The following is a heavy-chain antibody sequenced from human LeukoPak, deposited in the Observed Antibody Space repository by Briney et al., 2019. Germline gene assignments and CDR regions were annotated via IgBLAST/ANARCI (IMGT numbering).Heavy chain of an antibody. CDR2: IRNDGSNK. J-gene: IGHJ6*03. D-gene: IGHD3-9*01. V-gene: IGHV3-30*02. Sequence: GGSLRLSCAASGFTFSNHGMNWVRQAPGKGLEWVSFIRNDGSNKYYADSVKGRFTISRDNSKNTLYLQVNSLRAEDTAVYYCARDGWGYDILTGYYRTYYMDVWGKGTTVTISS. CDR1: GFTFSNHG. CDR3: ARDGWGYDILTGYYRTYYMDV.